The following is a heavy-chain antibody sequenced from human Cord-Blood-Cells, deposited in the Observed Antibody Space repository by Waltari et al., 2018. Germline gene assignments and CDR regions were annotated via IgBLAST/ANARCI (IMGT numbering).Heavy chain of an antibody. CDR1: GYTFTGYY. CDR3: AFVLGATGDFGY. CDR2: INPNSGGT. Sequence: QVQLVQSGAEVKKPGASVKVSCKASGYTFTGYYMHWVRQAPGQGLEWMGWINPNSGGTNYAQTFQGRVTMTRDTAISTAYMELSRLRSDDTAVYYCAFVLGATGDFGYCGQGTLVTVSS. D-gene: IGHD1-26*01. J-gene: IGHJ4*02. V-gene: IGHV1-2*02.